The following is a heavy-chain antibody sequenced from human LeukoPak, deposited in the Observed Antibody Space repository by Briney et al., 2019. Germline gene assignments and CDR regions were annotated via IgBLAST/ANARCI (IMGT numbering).Heavy chain of an antibody. CDR1: GGSISRYY. V-gene: IGHV4-59*01. Sequence: SETLSLTCTVSGGSISRYYWSWIRQPPGKGLEWIGYIYYSGSTNYNPSLKSRVTISVDTSKNQFSLKLSSVTAADTAVYYCAREHNWNYVAYFQHWGQGTLVTVSS. CDR3: AREHNWNYVAYFQH. D-gene: IGHD1-7*01. CDR2: IYYSGST. J-gene: IGHJ1*01.